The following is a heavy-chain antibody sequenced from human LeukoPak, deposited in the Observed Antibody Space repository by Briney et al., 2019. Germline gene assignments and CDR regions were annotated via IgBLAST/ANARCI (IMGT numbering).Heavy chain of an antibody. CDR2: IRYDGSNK. J-gene: IGHJ4*02. CDR1: GFTFSSYG. V-gene: IGHV3-30*02. CDR3: AKGGTTGNGLDY. Sequence: GGSLRLSCAASGFTFSSYGMHWVRQAPGKGLEWVAFIRYDGSNKYYADSVKGRFTISRYNSKNTLYLQMNSLRAEDTAVYYCAKGGTTGNGLDYWGQGTLVTVSS. D-gene: IGHD1-1*01.